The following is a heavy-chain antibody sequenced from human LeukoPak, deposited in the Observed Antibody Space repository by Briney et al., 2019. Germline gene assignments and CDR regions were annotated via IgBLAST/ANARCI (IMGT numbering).Heavy chain of an antibody. V-gene: IGHV3-21*01. CDR2: ISSSSSYI. CDR3: ARDHEEHCSGGSCNWFDP. J-gene: IGHJ5*02. Sequence: GGSLRLSCAASGFTFSSYSMNWVRQAPGKGLEWVSSISSSSSYIYYADSVKGRFTISRANAKNSLYLQMNSLRAEDTAVYYCARDHEEHCSGGSCNWFDPWGQGTLVTVSS. D-gene: IGHD2-15*01. CDR1: GFTFSSYS.